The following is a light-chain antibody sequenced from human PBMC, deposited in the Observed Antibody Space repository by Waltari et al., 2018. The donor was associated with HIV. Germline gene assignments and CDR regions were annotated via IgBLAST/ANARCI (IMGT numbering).Light chain of an antibody. J-gene: IGLJ2*01. CDR2: KDD. Sequence: NFMLTQPHSVSESPGKTVTISCTRSSGSIASNYVQWYHQRPGSSPTTVIYKDDQRPAGVPDRCSGSIDSSANSASLTISGLRTEDEADYYCQSYDNENPVLFGGGTKLTVL. CDR3: QSYDNENPVL. CDR1: SGSIASNY. V-gene: IGLV6-57*01.